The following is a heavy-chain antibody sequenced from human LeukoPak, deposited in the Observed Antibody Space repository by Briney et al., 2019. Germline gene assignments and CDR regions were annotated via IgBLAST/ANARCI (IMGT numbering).Heavy chain of an antibody. J-gene: IGHJ5*02. CDR3: ARGRYSSSWYTWFDP. V-gene: IGHV4-30-2*04. D-gene: IGHD6-13*01. CDR2: HHSGST. Sequence: HHSGSTYYNPSLKSRVTISIDTSKNQFSLKLSSVTAADTAVYYCARGRYSSSWYTWFDPWGQGTLVTVSS.